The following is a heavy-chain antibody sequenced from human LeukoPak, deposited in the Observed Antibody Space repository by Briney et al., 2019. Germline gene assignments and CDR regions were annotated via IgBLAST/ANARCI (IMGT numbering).Heavy chain of an antibody. CDR3: AKGTDTTRRQNFDI. CDR2: ITSSGDGT. J-gene: IGHJ4*02. Sequence: GGSLRLSCEASGFTFTSYAMHWVRQAPGKGLEWLSSITSSGDGTFYTDSLSGRFTISRDNAKKAVFLQMKSLRRGDSALYFCAKGTDTTRRQNFDIWGQGTLVTVS. V-gene: IGHV3-23*01. D-gene: IGHD6-6*01. CDR1: GFTFTSYA.